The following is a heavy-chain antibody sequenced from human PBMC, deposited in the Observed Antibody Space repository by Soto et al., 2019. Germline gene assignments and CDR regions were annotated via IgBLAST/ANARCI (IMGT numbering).Heavy chain of an antibody. V-gene: IGHV4-34*01. J-gene: IGHJ4*02. Sequence: ETLSLTCAVYGGSFSGYYWNWIRQPPGKGLEWIGEINHSGSTNYNPSLKSRVTISVDTSKNQFSLKLNSVTAADTAVYYCARGWGRIFDYWGQGTLVTVDS. CDR2: INHSGST. CDR3: ARGWGRIFDY. D-gene: IGHD7-27*01. CDR1: GGSFSGYY.